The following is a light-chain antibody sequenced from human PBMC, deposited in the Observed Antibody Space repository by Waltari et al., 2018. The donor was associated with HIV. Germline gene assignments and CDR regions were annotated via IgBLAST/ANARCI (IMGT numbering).Light chain of an antibody. CDR1: HSVSSN. CDR3: QQYYNWPRT. Sequence: EIVLTQSPGNMSVSPGERATLSCRTSHSVSSNLAWYYQKSGQAPRLLIHGASTRAPGIAARFTDSGSGKEFTLTITTLQSTDSGIYYCQQYYNWPRTFGQGTKVEAK. J-gene: IGKJ1*01. CDR2: GAS. V-gene: IGKV3-15*01.